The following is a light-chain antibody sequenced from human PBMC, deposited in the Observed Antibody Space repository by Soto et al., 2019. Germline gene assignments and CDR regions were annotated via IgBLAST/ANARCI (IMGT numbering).Light chain of an antibody. V-gene: IGKV3-15*01. CDR2: GAS. J-gene: IGKJ4*01. CDR3: QQYNNWPPRT. CDR1: QSVSSN. Sequence: DIVMTQSPSALSVSPRERATLSCRASQSVSSNLAWYQQKPGQAPRLLIYGASTRATGIPARFSGSRSGTEFTLTISSLQSEDFAVYYCQQYNNWPPRTFGGGTKVDI.